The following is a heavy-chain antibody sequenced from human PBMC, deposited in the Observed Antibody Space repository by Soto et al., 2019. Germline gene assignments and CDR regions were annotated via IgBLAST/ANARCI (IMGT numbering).Heavy chain of an antibody. CDR3: ARGMGGRVYYYHFGMDV. D-gene: IGHD2-15*01. V-gene: IGHV3-30-3*01. J-gene: IGHJ6*02. CDR1: GFTFSGFP. CDR2: ISYDGNNK. Sequence: GGSLRLSCAASGFTFSGFPMHWVRQAPGKGLEWVAVISYDGNNKYYADSVRGRSTISRDNSKNTLYLEMNGLRPDDTSVYYCARGMGGRVYYYHFGMDVWGPATTVTVSS.